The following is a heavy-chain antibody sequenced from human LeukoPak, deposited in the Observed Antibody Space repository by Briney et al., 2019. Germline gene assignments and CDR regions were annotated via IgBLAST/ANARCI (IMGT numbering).Heavy chain of an antibody. CDR2: IYPGDSDT. V-gene: IGHV5-51*01. D-gene: IGHD2-15*01. CDR3: ARDRYCSGGSCYHRGFDY. Sequence: GESLKISCKGSGYSFTSYWIGWVRQMPGKGLEWMGIIYPGDSDTRYSPSFQGQVTISADKSISTAYLQWSSLKASDTAMYYCARDRYCSGGSCYHRGFDYWGQGTLVTVSS. CDR1: GYSFTSYW. J-gene: IGHJ4*02.